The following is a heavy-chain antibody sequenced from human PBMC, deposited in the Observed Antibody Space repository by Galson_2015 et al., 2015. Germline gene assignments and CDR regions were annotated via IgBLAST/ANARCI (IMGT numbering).Heavy chain of an antibody. J-gene: IGHJ4*02. Sequence: SVKVSCKASGYTFTGYGISWVRQAPGQGLEWMGWISASNGNTNYAQNLQGRVTMTTDTSTITAYMELRSLTSDDTAVYYCARTCSSASCYYIYWGQGTLVTVSS. D-gene: IGHD2-2*01. V-gene: IGHV1-18*01. CDR2: ISASNGNT. CDR1: GYTFTGYG. CDR3: ARTCSSASCYYIY.